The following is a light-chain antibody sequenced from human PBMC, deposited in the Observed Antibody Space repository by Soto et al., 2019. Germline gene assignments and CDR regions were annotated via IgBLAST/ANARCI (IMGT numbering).Light chain of an antibody. Sequence: EIQMTPSPSTLSASLVERVSINCRASQSISSWLAWFQQKPGKAPKLLISDASSLESGVPSRFSGSGSGTEFTLTISSLQPDDFATYYCQKYNDYPLTCGGGTTGAIK. CDR2: DAS. CDR3: QKYNDYPLT. V-gene: IGKV1-5*01. CDR1: QSISSW. J-gene: IGKJ4*01.